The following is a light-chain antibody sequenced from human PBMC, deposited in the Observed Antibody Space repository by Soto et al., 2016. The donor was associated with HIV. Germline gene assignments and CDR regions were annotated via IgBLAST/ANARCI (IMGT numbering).Light chain of an antibody. J-gene: IGKJ1*01. CDR1: QSISTY. V-gene: IGKV1-39*01. CDR2: AAS. CDR3: QQSSRTPRT. Sequence: DIQMTQSPSSLSLSIGDRVTITCRASQSISTYLNWYQQKPGRAPKLLISAASSLQSGVPSRFSGRGSGTDFTLTISSLQHDDLATYYCQQSSRTPRTFGQGTKV.